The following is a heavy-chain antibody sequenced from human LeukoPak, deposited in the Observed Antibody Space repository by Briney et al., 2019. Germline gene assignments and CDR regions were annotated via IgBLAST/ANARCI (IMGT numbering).Heavy chain of an antibody. Sequence: SETLSLTCTVSGGSISSYYWSWIRQPAGKGLEWIGRIFTSGSTNYNPSLKSRVTMSVDTSQNQFTLKLSSVTAADTAVYYCARDGGYLRAFDIWGQGTMVTVSS. CDR1: GGSISSYY. J-gene: IGHJ3*02. D-gene: IGHD3-16*01. CDR3: ARDGGYLRAFDI. CDR2: IFTSGST. V-gene: IGHV4-4*07.